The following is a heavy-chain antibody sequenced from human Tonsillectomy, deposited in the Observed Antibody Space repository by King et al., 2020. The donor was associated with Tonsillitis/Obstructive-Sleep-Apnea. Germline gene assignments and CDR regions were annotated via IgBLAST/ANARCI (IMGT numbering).Heavy chain of an antibody. CDR3: ARQAYSSTWHGERYFDY. J-gene: IGHJ4*02. CDR2: IYYSGST. CDR1: GGSISSSSYY. D-gene: IGHD6-13*01. Sequence: QLQESGPGLVKPAETLSLTCTVSGGSISSSSYYWGWIRQPPGKGLEWIGSIYYSGSTYYNPSLKSRLPISVDTSKNQFSLKLSTVTAADTAVYYCARQAYSSTWHGERYFDYWGQGTLVTVSS. V-gene: IGHV4-39*01.